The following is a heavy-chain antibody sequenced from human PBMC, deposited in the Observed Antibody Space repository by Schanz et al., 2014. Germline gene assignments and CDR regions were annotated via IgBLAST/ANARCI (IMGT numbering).Heavy chain of an antibody. CDR3: ARDRRNADLDY. CDR2: IWSDGTNE. Sequence: VQLLESGGGLVQPGGSLRLSCLASGFAFSSYGMNWLRQAPGKGLEWVAVIWSDGTNEYYADSVKGRFTISGDSSKYTVYLQMNSLRADDTAVYYCARDRRNADLDYWGQGTLVTVSS. D-gene: IGHD1-1*01. V-gene: IGHV3-33*08. J-gene: IGHJ4*02. CDR1: GFAFSSYG.